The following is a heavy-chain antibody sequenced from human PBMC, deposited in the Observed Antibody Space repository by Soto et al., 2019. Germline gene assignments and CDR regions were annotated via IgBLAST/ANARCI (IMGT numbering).Heavy chain of an antibody. CDR2: IYYTGNT. CDR3: ARRTVNIRTFYSGLKTHCFDY. J-gene: IGHJ4*02. Sequence: QLQLQESGPGLVKPSETLSLTCAVSGGSISSSSYYWGWIRQPPGKGLEWIGSIYYTGNTYYTPSLHSQVATSVDTSKDQFSLKLNSVTAAVTAVYSCARRTVNIRTFYSGLKTHCFDYWGQGALVTVSS. D-gene: IGHD6-19*01. V-gene: IGHV4-39*01. CDR1: GGSISSSSYY.